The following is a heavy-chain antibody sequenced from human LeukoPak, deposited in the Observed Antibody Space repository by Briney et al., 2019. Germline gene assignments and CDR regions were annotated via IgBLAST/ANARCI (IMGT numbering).Heavy chain of an antibody. CDR1: GFTFSDHD. CDR2: ISYDGSNK. Sequence: GGTLRLSCAASGFTFSDHDIHWVRQARGQGLEWVAVISYDGSNKYYADSVKCRFTISRDNSKNTLSLQMNSLRAEDTAVYYCAKDDYGMDVWGQGTTVTVSS. CDR3: AKDDYGMDV. V-gene: IGHV3-30*18. J-gene: IGHJ6*02.